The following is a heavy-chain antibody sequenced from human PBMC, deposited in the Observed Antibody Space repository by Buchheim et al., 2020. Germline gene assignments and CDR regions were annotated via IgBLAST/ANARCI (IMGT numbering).Heavy chain of an antibody. Sequence: QVQLVESGGGVVQPGRSLRLSCAASGFTFSSYAMHWVRQAPGKGLEWVAVISYDGSNKYYADSVKGRFTISRDNSKKTLYLQMNSLRAEDTAVYYCARVSYYYDSSGYYNYWGQGTL. CDR3: ARVSYYYDSSGYYNY. CDR2: ISYDGSNK. J-gene: IGHJ4*02. V-gene: IGHV3-30*04. CDR1: GFTFSSYA. D-gene: IGHD3-22*01.